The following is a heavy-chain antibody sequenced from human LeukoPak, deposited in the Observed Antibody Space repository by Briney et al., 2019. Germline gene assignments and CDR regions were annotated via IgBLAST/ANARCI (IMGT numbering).Heavy chain of an antibody. Sequence: ASVKVSCKVSGYTLTELSMHWVRQAPGKGLEWMGGFDPEDGETIYAQKFQGRVTMTEDTSTDTAYMELSSLRSEDTAVYYCATVSVPAAMGGYYYYYYMDVWGKGTTVTVSS. D-gene: IGHD2-2*01. V-gene: IGHV1-24*01. J-gene: IGHJ6*03. CDR2: FDPEDGET. CDR3: ATVSVPAAMGGYYYYYYMDV. CDR1: GYTLTELS.